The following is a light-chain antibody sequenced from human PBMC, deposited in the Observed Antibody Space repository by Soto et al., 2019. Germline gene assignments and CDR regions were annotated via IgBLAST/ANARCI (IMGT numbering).Light chain of an antibody. V-gene: IGKV1-5*03. CDR2: KAS. CDR1: QSISSW. CDR3: QQYNSYSRT. Sequence: DIQMTQSPSTLSASVGDRVTVTCRASQSISSWLAWYQQKPGKAPKLLIYKASSLESGVPSRFSGSGSGTEFTLTISSQQTDDFATYYCQQYNSYSRTFGQGTKLEIK. J-gene: IGKJ2*01.